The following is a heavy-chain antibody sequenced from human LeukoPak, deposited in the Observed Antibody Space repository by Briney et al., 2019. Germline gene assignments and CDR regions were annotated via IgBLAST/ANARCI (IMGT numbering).Heavy chain of an antibody. CDR2: ISGGGGIT. CDR1: GFTFTSYA. J-gene: IGHJ6*02. Sequence: GGSLRLSCAASGFTFTSYAMSWVRQAPGKGLEWVSTISGGGGITYCADSVKGRFTISRDSSKKTLYLQMSSLRGEDTAVYYCAKDQNYDILTGLRWYYGMDVWGQGTTVTVSS. V-gene: IGHV3-23*01. D-gene: IGHD3-9*01. CDR3: AKDQNYDILTGLRWYYGMDV.